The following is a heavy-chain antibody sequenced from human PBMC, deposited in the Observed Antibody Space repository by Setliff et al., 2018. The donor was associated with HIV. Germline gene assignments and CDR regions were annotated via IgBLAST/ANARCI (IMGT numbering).Heavy chain of an antibody. V-gene: IGHV4-61*02. Sequence: PSETLSLTCTVSGGSISSGTYYWSWIRQPAGKGLEWIGRVYASGSTNYNPSLKSRVTILVDTSKNQLSLKLSSVTAADTAVFYCARDKGYSYGTYGAFDIWGQGTMVTVSS. CDR1: GGSISSGTYY. D-gene: IGHD5-18*01. CDR3: ARDKGYSYGTYGAFDI. CDR2: VYASGST. J-gene: IGHJ3*02.